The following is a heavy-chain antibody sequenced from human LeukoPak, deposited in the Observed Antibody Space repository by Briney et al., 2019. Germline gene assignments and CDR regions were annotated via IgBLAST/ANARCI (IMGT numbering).Heavy chain of an antibody. V-gene: IGHV3-7*01. CDR2: IKQDGSEK. J-gene: IGHJ4*02. CDR1: GFTFSSYW. Sequence: GGSLRLSCAASGFTFSSYWMSWVRQAPGKGLEWVANIKQDGSEKYYVDSLKGRFTISRDNAKNSLYLQMNSLRAKDTAVYYCARGLGATKGSIFDYWGQGTLVAVSS. D-gene: IGHD1-26*01. CDR3: ARGLGATKGSIFDY.